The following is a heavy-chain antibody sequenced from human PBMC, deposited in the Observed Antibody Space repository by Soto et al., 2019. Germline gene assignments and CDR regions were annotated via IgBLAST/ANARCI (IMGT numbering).Heavy chain of an antibody. J-gene: IGHJ6*03. Sequence: GASVKVSCKASGYTFTGYYMHWVRQAPGQGLEWMGWINPNSGGTNYAQKFQGWVTMTRDTSISTAYMELSRLRSDDTAVYYCARDSLYRQTTVTTLYYYYMDVWGKGTTVTVSS. CDR2: INPNSGGT. V-gene: IGHV1-2*04. D-gene: IGHD4-17*01. CDR3: ARDSLYRQTTVTTLYYYYMDV. CDR1: GYTFTGYY.